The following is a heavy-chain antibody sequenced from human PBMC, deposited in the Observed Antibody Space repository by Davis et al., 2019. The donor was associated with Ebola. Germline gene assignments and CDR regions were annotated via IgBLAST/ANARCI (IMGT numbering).Heavy chain of an antibody. CDR2: ISGRGGST. Sequence: GGSLRLSCAASGFTFSSYAMSWVRQAPGKGLEWVSGISGRGGSTYYADSVKGRFTISRDNSKNTLYLQMNSLRAEDTAVYYCAKDMGYVGSFYYYYYMDVWGKGTTVTVSS. J-gene: IGHJ6*03. V-gene: IGHV3-23*01. D-gene: IGHD5-12*01. CDR3: AKDMGYVGSFYYYYYMDV. CDR1: GFTFSSYA.